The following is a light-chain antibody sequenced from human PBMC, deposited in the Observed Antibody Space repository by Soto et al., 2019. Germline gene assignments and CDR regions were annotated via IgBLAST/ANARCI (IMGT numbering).Light chain of an antibody. CDR1: QTISYY. J-gene: IGKJ1*01. Sequence: DIQMPQSPSSLSASVRDRVTIACRASQTISYYVNWYQQKPGKAPMLLIYSASSLQSGVPSRFSGSGSGTDLTLTINSLQPEDFATYICQQTYRLPWTFGQGTKVDIK. V-gene: IGKV1-39*01. CDR3: QQTYRLPWT. CDR2: SAS.